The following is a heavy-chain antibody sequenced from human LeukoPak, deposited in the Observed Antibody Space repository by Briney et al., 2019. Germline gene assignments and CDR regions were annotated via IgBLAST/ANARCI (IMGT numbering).Heavy chain of an antibody. CDR3: ARAPGWLGRSEAFDI. CDR2: IYHSGST. J-gene: IGHJ3*02. CDR1: GYSISSGYY. Sequence: SETPSLTCTVSGYSISSGYYWGWIRQPPGKGLEWIGSIYHSGSTYYNPSLKSRVTISVDTSKNQFSLKLSSVTAADTAVYYCARAPGWLGRSEAFDIWGQGTMVTVSS. V-gene: IGHV4-38-2*02. D-gene: IGHD3-22*01.